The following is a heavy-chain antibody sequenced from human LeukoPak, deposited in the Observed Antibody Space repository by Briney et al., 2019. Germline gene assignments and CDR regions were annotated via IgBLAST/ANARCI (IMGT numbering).Heavy chain of an antibody. Sequence: NPGGSLRLSCAASGFTFGSYSMNWVRQAPGKGLEWVSSISSSSSYIYYADSVKGRFTISRDNAKNSLYLQMNSLRAEDTAVYYCARHVGYCGGDCYSLGAFDIWGQGTMVTVSS. V-gene: IGHV3-21*01. CDR2: ISSSSSYI. D-gene: IGHD2-21*02. CDR1: GFTFGSYS. J-gene: IGHJ3*02. CDR3: ARHVGYCGGDCYSLGAFDI.